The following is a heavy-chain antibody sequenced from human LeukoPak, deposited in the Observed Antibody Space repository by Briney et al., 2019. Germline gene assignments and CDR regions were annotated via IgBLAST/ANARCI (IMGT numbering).Heavy chain of an antibody. J-gene: IGHJ4*02. CDR2: ISYDGSNK. D-gene: IGHD1-26*01. CDR1: GFTFSSYG. CDR3: AKDSPSGSYSNGVDY. V-gene: IGHV3-30*18. Sequence: GGSLRLSCAASGFTFSSYGMHWVRQAPGKGLEWVAVISYDGSNKYYADSVKGRFTISRDNSKNTLYLQMNSLRAEDTAVYYCAKDSPSGSYSNGVDYWGQGTLVSVSS.